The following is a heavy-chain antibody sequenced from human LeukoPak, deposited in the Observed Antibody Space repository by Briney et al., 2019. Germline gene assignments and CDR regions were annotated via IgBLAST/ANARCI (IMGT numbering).Heavy chain of an antibody. CDR3: ARDRNADFWSGYYTNYFDY. J-gene: IGHJ4*02. D-gene: IGHD3-3*01. V-gene: IGHV3-30*04. CDR1: GFTFSSYA. Sequence: GGSLRLSCAASGFTFSSYAMHWVRQAPGKGLEWVAAISYDGNNKYYADSVKGRFTISRDNSKNTLYLQMNSLRAEDTAVYYCARDRNADFWSGYYTNYFDYWGQGTLVTVSS. CDR2: ISYDGNNK.